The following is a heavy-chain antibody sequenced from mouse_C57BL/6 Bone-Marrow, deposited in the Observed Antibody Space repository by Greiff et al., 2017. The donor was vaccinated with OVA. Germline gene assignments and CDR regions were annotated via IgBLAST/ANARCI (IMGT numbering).Heavy chain of an antibody. CDR3: ARRGLTTVVFDY. J-gene: IGHJ2*01. CDR2: IDPSDSYT. D-gene: IGHD1-1*01. Sequence: QVQLQQPGAELVKPGASVKLSCKASGYTFTSYWMQWVKQRPGQGLEWIGEIDPSDSYTNYNQKFTGKATLTVDTSSSTAYMQLSSLTSEDAAVYYCARRGLTTVVFDYWGQGTTLTVSS. CDR1: GYTFTSYW. V-gene: IGHV1-50*01.